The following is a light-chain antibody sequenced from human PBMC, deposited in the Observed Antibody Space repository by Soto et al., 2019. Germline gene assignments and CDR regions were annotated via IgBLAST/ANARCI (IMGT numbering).Light chain of an antibody. CDR3: QQYGSSTPT. CDR2: VAS. Sequence: EIVLTQSPGTLSLSPGERATLSCRASQSVSSSYLAWYQQKPGQAPRLIIYVASSRATGIPDRFSSSGSGTDFTLTISRLEPEDFGVYYCQQYGSSTPTFGQGTKVEIK. CDR1: QSVSSSY. V-gene: IGKV3-20*01. J-gene: IGKJ1*01.